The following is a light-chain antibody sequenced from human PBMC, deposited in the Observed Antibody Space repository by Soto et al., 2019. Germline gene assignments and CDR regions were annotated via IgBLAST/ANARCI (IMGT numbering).Light chain of an antibody. Sequence: DVVLTQSPLSLPVTLGQPASISCSSSQSRVHSDGNTYLSWFQQRPGQSPRRLIYRASNRDSGVPDRFSGSGSGTDFTLKISRVEVEDVGVYYCMQGKYWPPITFGQGTRLENK. CDR1: QSRVHSDGNTY. J-gene: IGKJ5*01. V-gene: IGKV2-30*02. CDR2: RAS. CDR3: MQGKYWPPIT.